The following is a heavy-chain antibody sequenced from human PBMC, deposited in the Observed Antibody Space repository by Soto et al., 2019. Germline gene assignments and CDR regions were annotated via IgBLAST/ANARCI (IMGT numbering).Heavy chain of an antibody. V-gene: IGHV1-18*01. D-gene: IGHD2-2*02. CDR1: GYTFTSYS. CDR3: ARDKDCSSTSCYNYYGMDV. Sequence: QVQLVQSGAEVKKPGASVKVSCKSSGYTFTSYSISWVRQAPGQGLEWLGWISAYNGNTNYAQKVLGRVTMTTDTSTSTAYMEVRSLRSDDTAVYYCARDKDCSSTSCYNYYGMDVCGQGTTVTVSS. J-gene: IGHJ6*02. CDR2: ISAYNGNT.